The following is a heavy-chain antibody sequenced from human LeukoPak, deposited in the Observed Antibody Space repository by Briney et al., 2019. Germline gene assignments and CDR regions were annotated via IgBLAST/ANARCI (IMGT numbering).Heavy chain of an antibody. CDR1: GFTFSSYS. CDR2: ISSSSSYI. Sequence: PGESLRLSCAASGFTFSSYSMNWVRQAPGKGLEWVSSISSSSSYIYYADSVKGRFTISRDNAKNSLYLQMNSLRVEDTAVYYCAKVAKYYYGSETYYFFEHWGQGTPVTASS. J-gene: IGHJ4*02. D-gene: IGHD3-10*01. V-gene: IGHV3-21*01. CDR3: AKVAKYYYGSETYYFFEH.